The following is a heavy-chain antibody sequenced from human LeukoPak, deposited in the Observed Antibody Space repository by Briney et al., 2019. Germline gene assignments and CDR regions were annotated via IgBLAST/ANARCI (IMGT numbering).Heavy chain of an antibody. Sequence: SVKVSCKASGGTFSSYAISWVRQAPGQGLEWMGGIIPNYGTANYAQKFQGRVTITADESTSTAYMELSSLSSEDTAVYYCARSGYWGYDILTGYADYWGQGTLVTVSS. CDR2: IIPNYGTA. J-gene: IGHJ4*02. CDR1: GGTFSSYA. D-gene: IGHD3-9*01. CDR3: ARSGYWGYDILTGYADY. V-gene: IGHV1-69*13.